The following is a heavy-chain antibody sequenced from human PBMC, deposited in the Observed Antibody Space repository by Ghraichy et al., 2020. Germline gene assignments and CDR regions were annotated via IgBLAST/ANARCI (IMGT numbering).Heavy chain of an antibody. V-gene: IGHV3-30-3*01. CDR3: AKDISIDYGSGRNGFDY. Sequence: GSLRLSCAASGFTFSSYAMHWVRQAPGKGLEWVAVISYDGSNKYYADSVKGRFTISRDNSKNTLYLQMNSLRAEDTAVYYCAKDISIDYGSGRNGFDYWGQGTLVTVSS. D-gene: IGHD3-10*01. CDR1: GFTFSSYA. CDR2: ISYDGSNK. J-gene: IGHJ4*02.